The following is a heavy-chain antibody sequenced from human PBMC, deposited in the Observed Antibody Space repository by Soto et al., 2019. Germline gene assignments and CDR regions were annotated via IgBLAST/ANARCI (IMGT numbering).Heavy chain of an antibody. V-gene: IGHV4-31*03. J-gene: IGHJ4*02. CDR1: GGSISISGYY. D-gene: IGHD1-1*01. Sequence: PSETLSLTCTVSGGSISISGYYWNCIRQHPGKGLEWIGSISYSGSTYYNPSLKSRVTISVHRSKNQFSLKLSSVTAADTAVYYCAREASPNYYFDYWGQGTMVTVSS. CDR2: ISYSGST. CDR3: AREASPNYYFDY.